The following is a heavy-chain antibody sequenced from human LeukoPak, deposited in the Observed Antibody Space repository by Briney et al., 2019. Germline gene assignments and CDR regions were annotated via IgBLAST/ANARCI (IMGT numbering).Heavy chain of an antibody. CDR2: ISGSGGST. J-gene: IGHJ4*02. CDR3: AKDIKELVQFDY. V-gene: IGHV3-23*01. D-gene: IGHD6-6*01. CDR1: GFTFSSYA. Sequence: GGSLRLSCAASGFTFSSYAMSWVRQAPGKGLEWVSAISGSGGSTYYADSVKGRFTISRDNSKNTLYLQMSSLRAEDTAVYYCAKDIKELVQFDYWGQGTLVTVSS.